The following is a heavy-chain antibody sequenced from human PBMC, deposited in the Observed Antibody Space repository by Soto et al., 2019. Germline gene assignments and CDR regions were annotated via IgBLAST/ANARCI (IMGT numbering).Heavy chain of an antibody. CDR2: ISSDGNNK. Sequence: QVQLVESGGGVVQPGRSLRLSCAVSGFTFSSHAMHWVRQAPGKVLEWVALISSDGNNKYYADSVKGRFTTSRDNSKNTMYLQMNNLRVEDTAVYYRARDDEGGSDCDLGYWGQRALVTVSS. D-gene: IGHD1-26*01. V-gene: IGHV3-30-3*01. J-gene: IGHJ4*02. CDR3: ARDDEGGSDCDLGY. CDR1: GFTFSSHA.